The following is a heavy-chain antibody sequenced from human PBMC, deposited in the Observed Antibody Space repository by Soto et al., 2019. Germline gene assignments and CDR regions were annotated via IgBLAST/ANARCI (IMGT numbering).Heavy chain of an antibody. CDR2: ISRTSAAI. Sequence: EVQLVESGGGLVQPGGSLKLSFAASGFSFSTYTMNWFRQAPGKGREWLSYISRTSAAIYYADSVKGRFTISRDNAKHSLYLQMNSLRDEDTAVYYCATNRVAGWNPFDYWGQGTLVTVAS. D-gene: IGHD1-1*01. CDR3: ATNRVAGWNPFDY. V-gene: IGHV3-48*02. CDR1: GFSFSTYT. J-gene: IGHJ4*02.